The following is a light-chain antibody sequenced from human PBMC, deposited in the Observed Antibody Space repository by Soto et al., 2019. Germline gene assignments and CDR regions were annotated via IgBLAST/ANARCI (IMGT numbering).Light chain of an antibody. V-gene: IGKV1-5*03. J-gene: IGKJ1*01. CDR1: QSISSW. CDR3: HQYGSSPTT. Sequence: DIQMTQSPSTLSASVGDRVTITCRASQSISSWLAWYQQKPGKPPKVLIYKASSLQSGVPSRFSGSGSGTDFSLTISRLEPEDFAVYYCHQYGSSPTTLGQGTKVDIK. CDR2: KAS.